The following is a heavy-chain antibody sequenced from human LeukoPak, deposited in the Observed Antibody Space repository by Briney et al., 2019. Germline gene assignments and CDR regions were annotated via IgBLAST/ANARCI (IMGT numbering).Heavy chain of an antibody. CDR3: ARAPYYYESSGYFFGAFDI. CDR1: GFTFSSYW. D-gene: IGHD3-22*01. V-gene: IGHV3-7*01. CDR2: IKRGGGEK. J-gene: IGHJ3*02. Sequence: GSLRLSCAASGFTFSSYWVTWVRRAPGKGLEWVANIKRGGGEKFYVDSVMGGLTISRDNAKNSLHLQMYSLRAEDTAASSCARAPYYYESSGYFFGAFDIWGQGTMVTVSS.